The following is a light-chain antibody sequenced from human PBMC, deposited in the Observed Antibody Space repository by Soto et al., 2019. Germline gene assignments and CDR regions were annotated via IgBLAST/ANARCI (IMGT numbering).Light chain of an antibody. CDR2: GAS. CDR3: QQSYSTPYT. Sequence: DIQMTQSPSSLSASVGDRVTITCRASQIISSFLNWYQQEPGKALKLLIYGASSLQRGVPSRFSGGGSGTDFTLTIGSLQPEDFATYYCQQSYSTPYTFGQGTELEIK. V-gene: IGKV1-39*01. J-gene: IGKJ2*01. CDR1: QIISSF.